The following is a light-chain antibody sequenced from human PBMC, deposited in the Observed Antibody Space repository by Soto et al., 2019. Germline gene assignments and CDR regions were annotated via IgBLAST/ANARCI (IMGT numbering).Light chain of an antibody. J-gene: IGLJ3*02. Sequence: QSVLTQPPSVSGAPGQRVTISCTGSSSNIGAGYGVHWYQQLPGTAPKLLIYADTNRPSGVPDRFSASTSGTSASLAITGLQAEDEADYYCCSYAGSYTYWVFGGGTKLTVL. V-gene: IGLV1-40*01. CDR2: ADT. CDR1: SSNIGAGYG. CDR3: CSYAGSYTYWV.